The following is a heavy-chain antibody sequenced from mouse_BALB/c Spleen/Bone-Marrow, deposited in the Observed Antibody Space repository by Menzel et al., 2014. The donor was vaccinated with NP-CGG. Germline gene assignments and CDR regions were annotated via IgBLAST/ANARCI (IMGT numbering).Heavy chain of an antibody. V-gene: IGHV5-12-2*01. J-gene: IGHJ3*01. CDR1: GFTFSNYT. Sequence: EVKVVESGGGLVQPGGSLKLSCAASGFTFSNYTMSWIRQTPEKRLEWVAYISNGGGTTYYPDTVKGRFTISRDNAKNTLYLQMSSLKSEDTAMYYCARRCDYGYGPFAYWGQGTLVTVSA. CDR2: ISNGGGTT. CDR3: ARRCDYGYGPFAY. D-gene: IGHD1-2*01.